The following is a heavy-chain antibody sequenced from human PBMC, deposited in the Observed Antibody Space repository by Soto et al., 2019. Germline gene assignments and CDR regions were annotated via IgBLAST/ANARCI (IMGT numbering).Heavy chain of an antibody. CDR2: TRNKGESYTT. CDR3: VRAGFFTLDF. J-gene: IGHJ4*02. Sequence: EVQLVESGGGLVQPGGSLRLSCAASGFNIRDHYMDWVRQAPGKGLEWVGLTRNKGESYTTEHAASVKGRFVISRDDSKNSVYLQMNSLKTQDTAVYYCVRAGFFTLDFWGQGTLVTVSS. CDR1: GFNIRDHY. V-gene: IGHV3-72*01.